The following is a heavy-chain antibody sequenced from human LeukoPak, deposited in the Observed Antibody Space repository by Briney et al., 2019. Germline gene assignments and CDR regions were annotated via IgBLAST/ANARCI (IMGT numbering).Heavy chain of an antibody. J-gene: IGHJ4*02. CDR3: ARHPGYSYAYVDY. D-gene: IGHD5-18*01. V-gene: IGHV4-34*01. CDR1: GGSFSGYY. CDR2: INHSGST. Sequence: SETLSLTCAVYGGSFSGYYWSWIRQPPGKGLEWIGEINHSGSTNYNPSLKSRVTISVDTSKNQFSLKLSSVTAADTAVYYCARHPGYSYAYVDYWGQGTLVTVSS.